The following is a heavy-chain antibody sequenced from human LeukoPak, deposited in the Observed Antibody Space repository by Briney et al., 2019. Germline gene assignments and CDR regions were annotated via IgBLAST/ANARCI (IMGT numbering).Heavy chain of an antibody. V-gene: IGHV1-46*01. J-gene: IGHJ4*02. CDR3: ARDFNPTYYYGSGSFSLEYFDY. Sequence: ASVKVSCKASGYTFTSYYMHWVRQAPGQGLEWMGIINPSGGSTSYAQKLQGRVTMTRDTSTSTVYMELSSLRSEDTAVYYCARDFNPTYYYGSGSFSLEYFDYWGQGTLVTVSS. D-gene: IGHD3-10*01. CDR1: GYTFTSYY. CDR2: INPSGGST.